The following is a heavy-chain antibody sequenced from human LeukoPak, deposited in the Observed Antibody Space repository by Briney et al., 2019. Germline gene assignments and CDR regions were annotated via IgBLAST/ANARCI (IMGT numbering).Heavy chain of an antibody. D-gene: IGHD5-12*01. Sequence: SETLSLTCTVSGGPISSDDYYWSWIRQPPGKGLEWIGHITYSGSTDYSPSLRSRVTMSVDTSKNQFSLKLNSVTAAETAMYFCARGGVGGYDYFDSWGQGTLVAVSS. CDR1: GGPISSDDYY. V-gene: IGHV4-30-4*01. CDR2: ITYSGST. J-gene: IGHJ4*02. CDR3: ARGGVGGYDYFDS.